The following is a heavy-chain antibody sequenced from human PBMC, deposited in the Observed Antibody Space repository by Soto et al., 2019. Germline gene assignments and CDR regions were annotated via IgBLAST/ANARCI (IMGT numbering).Heavy chain of an antibody. Sequence: FEPLSLTCTVSNGSIGTYYWTWVRQPPGKGLEWIGYVYYSGSTNYNPSLKSRVGMSIDTSKNQFSLELKSVTAADTATYFCVRDYLLTGFDTWGQGTLVTVSS. CDR3: VRDYLLTGFDT. CDR2: VYYSGST. D-gene: IGHD3-9*01. J-gene: IGHJ5*02. V-gene: IGHV4-59*01. CDR1: NGSIGTYY.